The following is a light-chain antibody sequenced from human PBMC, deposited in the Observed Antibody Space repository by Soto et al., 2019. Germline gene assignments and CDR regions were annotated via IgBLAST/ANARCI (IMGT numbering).Light chain of an antibody. CDR2: DTS. Sequence: EIVVTQSPATRSGSPGERGTRAWRASQSVSSILAWYQQRPGQAPRLLIYDTSTRAAGIAARFSGSGSGTEFTLTISSLQSEDFAVYYCQQYVHWPPGTFGQGTKVDIK. CDR1: QSVSSI. CDR3: QQYVHWPPGT. J-gene: IGKJ1*01. V-gene: IGKV3-15*01.